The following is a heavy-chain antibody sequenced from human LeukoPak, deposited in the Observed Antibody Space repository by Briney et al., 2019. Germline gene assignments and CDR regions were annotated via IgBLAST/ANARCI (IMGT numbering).Heavy chain of an antibody. Sequence: SETLSLTCAVSGYSISSHYFWGWIRPPPGKGREWIGRIHHSVTTYYNPSPRSRVTISVDTSKSQLSLKLSSVPASDTAVYYCARVKVGTTSGFDSWGEGTLVTVSS. V-gene: IGHV4-38-2*01. CDR1: GYSISSHYF. CDR3: ARVKVGTTSGFDS. J-gene: IGHJ4*02. CDR2: IHHSVTT. D-gene: IGHD1-26*01.